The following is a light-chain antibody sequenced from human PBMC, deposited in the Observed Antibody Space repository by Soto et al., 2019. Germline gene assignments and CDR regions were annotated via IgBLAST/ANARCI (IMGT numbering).Light chain of an antibody. V-gene: IGKV3-15*01. Sequence: TLMTQSPATLSVSPGERATLSCRASQSVNNNLAWYQQKLGQAPRVLIYGASTRATGIPARFTGSGSGTELILTITSLQSEDSAVYYCQEYNTWPWTFGQGTKVDIK. J-gene: IGKJ1*01. CDR3: QEYNTWPWT. CDR2: GAS. CDR1: QSVNNN.